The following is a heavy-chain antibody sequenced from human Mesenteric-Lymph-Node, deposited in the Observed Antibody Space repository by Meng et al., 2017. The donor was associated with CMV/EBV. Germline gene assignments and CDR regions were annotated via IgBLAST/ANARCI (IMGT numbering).Heavy chain of an antibody. D-gene: IGHD3-3*01. Sequence: ASVKVSCKASGYAFTGYYMQWVRQAPGQGLEWVGWISPHSGDTKYAQKFQGRVTMTRDTSISTAYMELSRLRSDDTAVYYCARLREDTLFWSGHYVSWFDPWGQGTLVTVSS. CDR3: ARLREDTLFWSGHYVSWFDP. CDR1: GYAFTGYY. CDR2: ISPHSGDT. J-gene: IGHJ5*02. V-gene: IGHV1-2*02.